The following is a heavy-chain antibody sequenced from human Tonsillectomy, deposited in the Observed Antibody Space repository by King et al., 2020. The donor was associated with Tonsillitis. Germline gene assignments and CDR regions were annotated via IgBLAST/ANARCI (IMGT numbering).Heavy chain of an antibody. D-gene: IGHD3-22*01. Sequence: VQLVESGGVVVQPGRSLRLSCAASGFTFSSYGMHWVRQAPGKGLEWVAVISYDGSNKYYADSVKGRFTISRDNSKNTLYLQMNSLRAEDTAVYYCAKALHNYYDSSGDAFDIWGQGTMVTVSS. CDR3: AKALHNYYDSSGDAFDI. J-gene: IGHJ3*02. V-gene: IGHV3-30*18. CDR1: GFTFSSYG. CDR2: ISYDGSNK.